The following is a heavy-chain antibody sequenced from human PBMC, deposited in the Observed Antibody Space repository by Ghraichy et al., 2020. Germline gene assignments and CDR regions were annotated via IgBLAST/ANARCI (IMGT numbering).Heavy chain of an antibody. Sequence: ETLSLTCTVSGASINSSTHYWGWIRQPPGKGLEWIGSIYYRGRTNYNLSLKSRAIISIDTSKNQFSLKLDSVTATDTAVYYCARLQDYAVIPLFWGQGTLVTVSS. D-gene: IGHD4-17*01. CDR2: IYYRGRT. V-gene: IGHV4-39*01. CDR1: GASINSSTHY. CDR3: ARLQDYAVIPLF. J-gene: IGHJ4*02.